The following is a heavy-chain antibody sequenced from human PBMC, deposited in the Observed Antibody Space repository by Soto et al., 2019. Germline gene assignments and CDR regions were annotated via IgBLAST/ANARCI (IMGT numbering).Heavy chain of an antibody. J-gene: IGHJ4*02. Sequence: SGPTLVNPTQTLTLTCTFSGFSLSTSGVGVGWIRQPPGKALEWLALIYWNDDKRYSPSLKSRLTITKDTSKNQVVLTMTNMDPVDTATYYCAHRHHIAAAVTFDYWGQGTLVTVSS. CDR2: IYWNDDK. CDR3: AHRHHIAAAVTFDY. V-gene: IGHV2-5*01. D-gene: IGHD6-13*01. CDR1: GFSLSTSGVG.